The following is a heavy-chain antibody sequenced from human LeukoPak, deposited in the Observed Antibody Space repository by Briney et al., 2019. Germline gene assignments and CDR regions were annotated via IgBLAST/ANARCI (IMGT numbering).Heavy chain of an antibody. CDR3: AREDSGTFSIDY. D-gene: IGHD1-26*01. V-gene: IGHV3-7*01. CDR2: IKQDGSEN. CDR1: RFTFSNYW. J-gene: IGHJ4*02. Sequence: PGGSLRLSCAASRFTFSNYWMSWIRQAPGKGLKWVANIKQDGSENYYVESVKGRFTISRDNAKNSLYLQMNSLRAGDTAVYYCAREDSGTFSIDYWGQGTLDTVSS.